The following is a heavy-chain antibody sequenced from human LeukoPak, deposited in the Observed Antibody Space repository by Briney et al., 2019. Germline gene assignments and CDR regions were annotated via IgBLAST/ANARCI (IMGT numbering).Heavy chain of an antibody. D-gene: IGHD5-12*01. CDR3: ARWLPNRGWDY. Sequence: GESLKISCKHSEYSFPNYCIGWVRQMPGKGLEWMGIIYPDDSDTRYSPSFQGQVTISADKSISTAYLQWSSLKASDTAMYYCARWLPNRGWDYWGQGTLVTVSS. CDR2: IYPDDSDT. V-gene: IGHV5-51*01. CDR1: EYSFPNYC. J-gene: IGHJ4*02.